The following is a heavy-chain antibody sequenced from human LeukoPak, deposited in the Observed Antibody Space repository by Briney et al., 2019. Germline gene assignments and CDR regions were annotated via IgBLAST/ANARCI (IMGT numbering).Heavy chain of an antibody. Sequence: ASVKVSCTASGYTFTSYGISWVRQAPGQGLEWMGCISAYNSNTNYAQKLQGRVTMTTATSTSTAYLELRSLRSDDAAVYYCARSRVTYYYYYMDVWGKGTTVTVSS. CDR3: ARSRVTYYYYYMDV. D-gene: IGHD5-18*01. V-gene: IGHV1-18*01. CDR2: ISAYNSNT. CDR1: GYTFTSYG. J-gene: IGHJ6*03.